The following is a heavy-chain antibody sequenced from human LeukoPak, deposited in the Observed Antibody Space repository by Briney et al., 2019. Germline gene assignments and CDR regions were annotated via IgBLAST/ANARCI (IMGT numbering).Heavy chain of an antibody. CDR2: ISAYNGNT. CDR3: ARDTQDYGDYAPWFDP. V-gene: IGHV1-18*01. CDR1: GYTFTSYG. Sequence: ASVKVSCKASGYTFTSYGISWVRQAPGQGLEWMGWISAYNGNTNYAQELQGRVTMTTDTSTSTAYMELRSLRSDDTAVYYCARDTQDYGDYAPWFDPWGQGTLVTVSS. D-gene: IGHD4-17*01. J-gene: IGHJ5*02.